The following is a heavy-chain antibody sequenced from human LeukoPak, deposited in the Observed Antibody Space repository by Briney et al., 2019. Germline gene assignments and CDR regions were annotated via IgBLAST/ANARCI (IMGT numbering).Heavy chain of an antibody. CDR1: GGSISSGGYY. CDR3: ARGGLRYYYYGMDV. CDR2: IYYSGST. J-gene: IGHJ6*02. V-gene: IGHV4-31*03. Sequence: SETLSLTCTVSGGSISSGGYYWSWLRQHPGKGLEWIGYIYYSGSTYYNPSLKSRVTISVDTSKNQFSLKLSSVTAADTAVYYCARGGLRYYYYGMDVWGQGTTVTVSS.